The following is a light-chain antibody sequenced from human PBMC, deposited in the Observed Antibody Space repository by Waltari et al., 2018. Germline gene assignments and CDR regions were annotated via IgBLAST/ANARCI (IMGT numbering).Light chain of an antibody. CDR1: SSNIGHQT. CDR3: AVWDDSLNGWM. V-gene: IGLV1-44*01. Sequence: QSVVTQSPSASGPPGQRVTTSCSGSSSNIGHQTVNWYQHLPGTAPKLLIHNNNQRPSGVPDRFSGSKSDTSASLAISGLQSEDEAEYYCAVWDDSLNGWMFGGGTKLTVL. CDR2: NNN. J-gene: IGLJ3*02.